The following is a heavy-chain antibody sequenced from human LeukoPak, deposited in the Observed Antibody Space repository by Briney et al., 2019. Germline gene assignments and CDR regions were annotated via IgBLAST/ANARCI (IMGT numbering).Heavy chain of an antibody. CDR3: ARGGATPMVFPY. CDR1: GGSFSGY. CDR2: INHSGRT. Sequence: SETLSLTCAVYGGSFSGYWSWIRQPPGKGLEWIGEINHSGRTNYTPSLKSRVTILVDTSKNQFSLILSSVTASDTAVYYCARGGATPMVFPYWGQGTPVTVSS. J-gene: IGHJ4*02. V-gene: IGHV4-34*01. D-gene: IGHD5-18*01.